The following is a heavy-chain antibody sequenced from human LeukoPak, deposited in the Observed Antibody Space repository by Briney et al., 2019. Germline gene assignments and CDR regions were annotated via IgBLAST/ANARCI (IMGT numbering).Heavy chain of an antibody. V-gene: IGHV3-53*01. CDR1: GLTVSSRY. D-gene: IGHD4-17*01. CDR2: IYGGQST. Sequence: PEGSLRLSCAASGLTVSSRYMSWVRQAPGKGLEWVSVIYGGQSTYYADSVKGRFTIATDNSKNTLDLQMNSLRVEDTAVYYCHRDGYWGQGTLVTVSS. CDR3: HRDGY. J-gene: IGHJ4*02.